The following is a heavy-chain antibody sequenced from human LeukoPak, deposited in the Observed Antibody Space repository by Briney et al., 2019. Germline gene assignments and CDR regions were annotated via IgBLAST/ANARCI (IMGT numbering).Heavy chain of an antibody. Sequence: ASVKVSCKASGYTFTGYYMHWVRQAPGQGLEWMGWINPNSGGTNYAQKFQGRVTMTRDTSISTAYMELSRLRSDDTAVYYCARRADYDFWGGYRNLNFDYWGQGTLVTVSS. D-gene: IGHD3-3*01. CDR3: ARRADYDFWGGYRNLNFDY. J-gene: IGHJ4*02. CDR2: INPNSGGT. V-gene: IGHV1-2*02. CDR1: GYTFTGYY.